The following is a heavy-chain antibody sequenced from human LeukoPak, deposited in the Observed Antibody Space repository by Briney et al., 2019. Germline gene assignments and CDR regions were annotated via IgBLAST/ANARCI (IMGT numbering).Heavy chain of an antibody. J-gene: IGHJ3*02. CDR1: GFTFSSYW. D-gene: IGHD6-6*01. Sequence: GRSLRLSCAASGFTFSSYWMHWVRQAPGKGLVWVSRISTDGSSTNSADSVKGRLTISRDNAKNTLYLQMNSLRAEDTAVYYCVREYSSSSGRAFDIWGQGTMVTVSP. V-gene: IGHV3-74*01. CDR3: VREYSSSSGRAFDI. CDR2: ISTDGSST.